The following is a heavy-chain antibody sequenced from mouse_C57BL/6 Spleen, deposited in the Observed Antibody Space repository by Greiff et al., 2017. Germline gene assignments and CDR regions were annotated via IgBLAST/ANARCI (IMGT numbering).Heavy chain of an antibody. Sequence: VQLKQSGAELVRPGASVKLSCTASGFNIKDYYMHWVKQRPEQGLEWIGRIDPEDGDTEYAPKFQGKATLTADTSSNTAYLQLSSLTSEDTAVYYCTPPPGSSYKYYFDYWGQGTTLTVSS. CDR1: GFNIKDYY. V-gene: IGHV14-1*01. CDR2: IDPEDGDT. J-gene: IGHJ2*01. CDR3: TPPPGSSYKYYFDY. D-gene: IGHD1-1*01.